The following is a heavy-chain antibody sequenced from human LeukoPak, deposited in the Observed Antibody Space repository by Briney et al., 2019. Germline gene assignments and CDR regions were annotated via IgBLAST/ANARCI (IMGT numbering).Heavy chain of an antibody. CDR1: GGSISSYY. J-gene: IGHJ5*02. Sequence: PSETLSLTCTVSGGSISSYYWSWIRQPPGKGLEWIGYIYYSGSTNYNPSLKSRVTISVDTSKNQFSLKVNSVTAADTAVYYCARGASMVRGVIGGGNNWFDPWGQGTLVTASS. CDR3: ARGASMVRGVIGGGNNWFDP. CDR2: IYYSGST. D-gene: IGHD3-10*01. V-gene: IGHV4-59*12.